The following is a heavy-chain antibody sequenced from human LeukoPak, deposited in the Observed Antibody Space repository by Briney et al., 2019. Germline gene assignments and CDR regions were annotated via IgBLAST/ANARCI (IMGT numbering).Heavy chain of an antibody. V-gene: IGHV4-31*03. Sequence: SEALSLTCTVSGGSISSSIYYWSWVRQHPGRGLEWIGYMYYSGSTYYNPSLKSRVTISVDTSKNQCSLKLSSVTAADTAVYYCASYYYDSSGYLYGSYAFDIWGQGTMVTVSS. CDR1: GGSISSSIYY. D-gene: IGHD3-22*01. J-gene: IGHJ3*02. CDR3: ASYYYDSSGYLYGSYAFDI. CDR2: MYYSGST.